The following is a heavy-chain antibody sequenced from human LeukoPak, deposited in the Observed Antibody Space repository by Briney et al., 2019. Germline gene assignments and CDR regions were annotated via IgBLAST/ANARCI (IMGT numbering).Heavy chain of an antibody. CDR2: IYADGAT. J-gene: IGHJ5*02. CDR1: GITVSHND. CDR3: ARDRAGRKAWVEFDP. Sequence: GGSLRLSCAASGITVSHNDMSWVRQAPGRGLEGVSLIYADGATHYADSVKGRFTISRDNSKNTVYLEMNSLRPEDTAVYFCARDRAGRKAWVEFDPWGQETLVTVSS. D-gene: IGHD3-10*01. V-gene: IGHV3-66*02.